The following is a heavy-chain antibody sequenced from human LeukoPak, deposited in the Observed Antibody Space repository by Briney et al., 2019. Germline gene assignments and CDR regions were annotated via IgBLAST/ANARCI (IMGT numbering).Heavy chain of an antibody. CDR2: INSDGSST. Sequence: GGTLRLSCAASGFTFSSYGMSWVRQAPGKGLVWVSRINSDGSSTSYADSVKGRFTISRDNAKNTLYLQMNSLRAEDTAVYYCARRDAKTNDYGDYFYYYYYMDVWGKGTTVTVSS. CDR3: ARRDAKTNDYGDYFYYYYYMDV. V-gene: IGHV3-74*01. J-gene: IGHJ6*03. CDR1: GFTFSSYG. D-gene: IGHD4-17*01.